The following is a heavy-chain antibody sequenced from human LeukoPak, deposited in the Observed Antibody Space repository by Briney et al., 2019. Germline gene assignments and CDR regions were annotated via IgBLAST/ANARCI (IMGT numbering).Heavy chain of an antibody. CDR2: ISYDGSNK. CDR3: AKDKVGVLWFGEFPTLDY. Sequence: GRSLRLSRAASGFTFSSYGMHWVRQAPGKGLEWVAVISYDGSNKYYADSVKGRFTISRDNSKNTLYLQMNSLRAEDTAVYYCAKDKVGVLWFGEFPTLDYWGQGTLVTVSS. V-gene: IGHV3-30*18. CDR1: GFTFSSYG. J-gene: IGHJ4*02. D-gene: IGHD3-10*01.